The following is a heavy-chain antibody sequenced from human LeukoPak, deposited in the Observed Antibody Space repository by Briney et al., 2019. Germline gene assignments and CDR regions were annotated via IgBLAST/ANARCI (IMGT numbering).Heavy chain of an antibody. CDR3: ARDAPSDDYGYYDPFDY. V-gene: IGHV3-21*01. J-gene: IGHJ4*02. Sequence: GGSLRLSCAASGFTFSSYSMNWVRQAPGKGLEWVSSISSSSSYIYYADSVKGRFTISRDNAKNSLYLQMNSLRAEDTAVYYCARDAPSDDYGYYDPFDYWGQGTLVTVSS. D-gene: IGHD4-17*01. CDR2: ISSSSSYI. CDR1: GFTFSSYS.